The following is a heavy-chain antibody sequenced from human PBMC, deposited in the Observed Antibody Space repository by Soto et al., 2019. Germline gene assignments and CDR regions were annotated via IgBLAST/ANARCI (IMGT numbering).Heavy chain of an antibody. D-gene: IGHD6-13*01. Sequence: AATGTVPCTDSGDIFATLGGNRVRHAPGQGLEWMGWVNAYNGNTNYAQKFQGRVTLTADASTSTAYMEVTSLRSDDTAVYYGATGAAGIAAQVMWGQGTLVTVYS. CDR1: GDIFATLG. V-gene: IGHV1-18*01. J-gene: IGHJ4*02. CDR2: VNAYNGNT. CDR3: ATGAAGIAAQVM.